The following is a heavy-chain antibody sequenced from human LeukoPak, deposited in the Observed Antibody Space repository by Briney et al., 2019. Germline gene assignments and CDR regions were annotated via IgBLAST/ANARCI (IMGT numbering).Heavy chain of an antibody. J-gene: IGHJ4*02. V-gene: IGHV3-21*01. CDR2: ISSSSSYI. CDR3: AREVYGSGSYYDY. D-gene: IGHD3-10*01. Sequence: GRSLRLSCAASGFTFSSYAMHWVRQAPGKGLELVSSISSSSSYIYYADSVKGRFTISRDNAKNSLYLQMNSLRAEDTAVYYCAREVYGSGSYYDYWGQGTLVTVSS. CDR1: GFTFSSYA.